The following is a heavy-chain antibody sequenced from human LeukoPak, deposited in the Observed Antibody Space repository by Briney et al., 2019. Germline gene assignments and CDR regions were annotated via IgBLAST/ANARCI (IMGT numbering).Heavy chain of an antibody. D-gene: IGHD1-1*01. CDR2: ISSSGSTI. J-gene: IGHJ4*02. CDR1: GFTFSSYE. V-gene: IGHV3-48*03. Sequence: RGSLRLSCAASGFTFSSYEMNWVRQAPGKGLEWVSYISSSGSTIYYADSVKGRFTISRDNAKNSLYLQMNSLRAEDTAVYYCARDNLETFDYWGQGTLVTVSS. CDR3: ARDNLETFDY.